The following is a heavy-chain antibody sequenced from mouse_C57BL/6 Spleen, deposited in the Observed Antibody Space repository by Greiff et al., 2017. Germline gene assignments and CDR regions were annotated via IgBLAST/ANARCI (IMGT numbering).Heavy chain of an antibody. J-gene: IGHJ2*01. CDR2: IDPSDSYT. V-gene: IGHV1-69*01. D-gene: IGHD1-1*01. CDR3: ARVYYGSSYVGFYYFDY. CDR1: GYTFTSYW. Sequence: QVQLQQSGAELVMPGASVKLSCKASGYTFTSYWMHWVKQRPGQGLEWIGEIDPSDSYTNYNQKFKGKSTLTINKSSSTAYMQISSLTSECSAVYYCARVYYGSSYVGFYYFDYWGQGTTLTVSS.